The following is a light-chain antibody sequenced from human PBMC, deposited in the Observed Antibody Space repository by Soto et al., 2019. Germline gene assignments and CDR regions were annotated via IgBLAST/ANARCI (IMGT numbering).Light chain of an antibody. CDR3: AAWDDSLNGWV. CDR2: NNN. Sequence: QSELTQPPSASGTPGQRVTISCSGSSSNIGSNTVNWYQQLPGTAPKLLIYNNNQWPSGVPDRFSGSKSGTSASLAISGLQSEDEADYYCAAWDDSLNGWVFGGGTKLTVL. CDR1: SSNIGSNT. V-gene: IGLV1-44*01. J-gene: IGLJ3*02.